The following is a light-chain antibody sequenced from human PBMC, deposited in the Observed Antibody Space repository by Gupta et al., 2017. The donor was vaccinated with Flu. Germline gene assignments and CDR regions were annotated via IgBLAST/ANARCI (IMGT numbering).Light chain of an antibody. J-gene: IGLJ1*01. CDR2: EVS. CDR1: SSDVGSYNY. V-gene: IGLV2-11*01. CDR3: SSDADSRA. Sequence: SALTQPRSVSGSPGPSVASSCTGTSSDVGSYNYVSWYQQHPGKAPKLMIYEVSNRPAGVPVGSSGAKSGNTATLTISGLEADDEDDYYESSDADSRAFGTGTKVTVL.